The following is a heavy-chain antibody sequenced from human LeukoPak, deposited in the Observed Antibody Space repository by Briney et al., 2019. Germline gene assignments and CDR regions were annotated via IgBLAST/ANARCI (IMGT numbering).Heavy chain of an antibody. CDR3: ARDRKYYDSGGYYPYY. CDR1: GFTFSSYS. D-gene: IGHD3-22*01. V-gene: IGHV3-21*01. Sequence: PGGSLRLSCAASGFTFSSYSMNWVRQAPGKGLGWVSSISTSSSYIYYADSVKGRFTISRDNAKNSLFLQMNSLRAEDTAVYYCARDRKYYDSGGYYPYYWGQGTLVTVSS. CDR2: ISTSSSYI. J-gene: IGHJ4*02.